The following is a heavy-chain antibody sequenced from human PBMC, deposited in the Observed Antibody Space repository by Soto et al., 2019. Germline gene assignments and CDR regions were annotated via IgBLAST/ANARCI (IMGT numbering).Heavy chain of an antibody. V-gene: IGHV1-69*01. Sequence: QVQLVQSGAEVKKPGSSVKVSCKASGGTFSSYAISWVRQAPGQGLEWMGGIIPIFGTANYAQKFQGRVTITAAESTSTAYMELSSLRSEDTAVYYCARGAHLPAAPPGPRYYYCGMDVWGQGTTVTVSS. D-gene: IGHD2-2*01. J-gene: IGHJ6*02. CDR2: IIPIFGTA. CDR3: ARGAHLPAAPPGPRYYYCGMDV. CDR1: GGTFSSYA.